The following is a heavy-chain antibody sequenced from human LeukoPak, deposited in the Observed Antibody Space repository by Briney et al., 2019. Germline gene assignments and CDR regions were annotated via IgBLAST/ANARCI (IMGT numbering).Heavy chain of an antibody. CDR2: IWYDGSQK. CDR1: GFTFGNYG. D-gene: IGHD2-2*01. CDR3: ARPYCSSSNCPGWFDP. J-gene: IGHJ5*02. Sequence: GRSLRLSCAASGFTFGNYGMHWVRQAPGKGLEWVAVIWYDGSQKYYAESVKGRFTISRDNSKNTLYLQMNSLRAEDTAVYYCARPYCSSSNCPGWFDPWGQGTLVTVSP. V-gene: IGHV3-33*01.